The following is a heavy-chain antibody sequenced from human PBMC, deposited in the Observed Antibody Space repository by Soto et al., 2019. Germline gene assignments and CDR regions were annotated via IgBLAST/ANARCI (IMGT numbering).Heavy chain of an antibody. CDR3: ARDFLGIAGHNWFDP. V-gene: IGHV4-59*01. Sequence: PSETLSLTCTVSGGSISSYYWSWIRQPPGKGLEWIGYIYYSGSTNYNPSLKSRVTISVDTSKNQFSLNLISVTAADTAVYYCARDFLGIAGHNWFDPWGQGTLVTVSS. J-gene: IGHJ5*02. D-gene: IGHD6-13*01. CDR2: IYYSGST. CDR1: GGSISSYY.